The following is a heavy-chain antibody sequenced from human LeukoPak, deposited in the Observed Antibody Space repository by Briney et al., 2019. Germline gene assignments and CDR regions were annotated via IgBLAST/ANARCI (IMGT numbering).Heavy chain of an antibody. CDR1: GGSFSGYY. V-gene: IGHV4-59*10. CDR2: IYTTGHA. J-gene: IGHJ4*02. Sequence: SETLSLTCAVYGGSFSGYYWGWVRQPAGRGLEWIGRIYTTGHADYDPSLQSRVTMSVDTSQKQFSLNLKSVTAADTATYFCARHGYTASHFFLDYWSQGTPVTVSS. CDR3: ARHGYTASHFFLDY. D-gene: IGHD5-18*01.